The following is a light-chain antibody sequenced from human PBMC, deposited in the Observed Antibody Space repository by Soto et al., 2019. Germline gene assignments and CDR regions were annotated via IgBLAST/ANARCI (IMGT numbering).Light chain of an antibody. J-gene: IGKJ4*01. CDR3: QKYGSRALT. Sequence: EIVLTQSPGTLSLSPGERATLSCRASQSVSSSYLAWYQQKPGQAPRLLIYGASSRATGIPDRFSGSGSGTDFTLTISRLEPEDFAVYYCQKYGSRALTFGGGTKVEIK. CDR2: GAS. CDR1: QSVSSSY. V-gene: IGKV3-20*01.